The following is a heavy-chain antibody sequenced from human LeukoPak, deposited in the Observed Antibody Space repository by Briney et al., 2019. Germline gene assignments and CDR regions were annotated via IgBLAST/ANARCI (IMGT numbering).Heavy chain of an antibody. J-gene: IGHJ4*02. CDR2: ISYDGSNK. CDR3: AKDLHSSGWYYFDY. Sequence: PGRSLRLSCAASGFTFSSYGMHWVRQAPGKGLEWVAVISYDGSNKYYADSVKGRFTISRDNSKNALYLQMNSLRAEGTAVYYCAKDLHSSGWYYFDYWGQGTLVTVSS. D-gene: IGHD6-19*01. V-gene: IGHV3-30*18. CDR1: GFTFSSYG.